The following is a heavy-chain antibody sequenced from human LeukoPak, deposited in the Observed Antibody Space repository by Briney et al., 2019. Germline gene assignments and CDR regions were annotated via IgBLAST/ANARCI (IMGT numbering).Heavy chain of an antibody. J-gene: IGHJ4*02. CDR2: INHSGST. CDR1: GGSISSYY. CDR3: ARGSWYFGY. Sequence: SETLSLTCTVSGGSISSYYWSWIRQPPGKGLEWIGEINHSGSTNYNPSLKSRVTISVDTSKNQFSLKLRSVTAADTAVYYCARGSWYFGYWGQGTLVTVSS. V-gene: IGHV4-34*01.